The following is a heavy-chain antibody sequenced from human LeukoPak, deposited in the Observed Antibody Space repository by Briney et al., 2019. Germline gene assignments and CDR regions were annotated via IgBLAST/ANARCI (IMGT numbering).Heavy chain of an antibody. Sequence: SETLSLTCTVSGGSISSGSYYWSWIRQPAGKGLEWIGRIYTSGSTNYNPSLKSRVTISVDTSKNQFSLKLSSVTAADTAVYYCARTHQTTVVTPSYMDVWGKGTTVTVSS. V-gene: IGHV4-61*02. CDR3: ARTHQTTVVTPSYMDV. D-gene: IGHD4-23*01. CDR2: IYTSGST. J-gene: IGHJ6*03. CDR1: GGSISSGSYY.